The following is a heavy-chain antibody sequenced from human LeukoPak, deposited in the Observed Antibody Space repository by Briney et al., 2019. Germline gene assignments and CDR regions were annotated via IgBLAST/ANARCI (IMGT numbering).Heavy chain of an antibody. CDR2: IGIDSGNT. J-gene: IGHJ6*03. Sequence: GGSLRLSCAASGFTFSDYSMNWVRQAPGKGLEWISYIGIDSGNTNYADSVKGRFTISGDKAKNSLYLQMNSLRVEDTAVYYCARGGRGYCSSTSCYTNYYYYMGVWGKGITVTVSS. CDR1: GFTFSDYS. V-gene: IGHV3-48*01. D-gene: IGHD2-2*02. CDR3: ARGGRGYCSSTSCYTNYYYYMGV.